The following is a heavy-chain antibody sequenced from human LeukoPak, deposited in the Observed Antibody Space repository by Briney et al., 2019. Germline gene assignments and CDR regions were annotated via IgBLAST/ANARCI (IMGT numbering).Heavy chain of an antibody. CDR2: IYTSGST. Sequence: SQTLSLTCTVSGGSISSGSYYWGWIRQPAGKGLEWIGRIYTSGSTNYNPSLKSRVTISVDTSKNQFSLKLSSVTAADTAVYYCARESFYGDSDWGQGTLVTVSS. CDR3: ARESFYGDSD. V-gene: IGHV4-61*02. CDR1: GGSISSGSYY. J-gene: IGHJ4*02. D-gene: IGHD4-17*01.